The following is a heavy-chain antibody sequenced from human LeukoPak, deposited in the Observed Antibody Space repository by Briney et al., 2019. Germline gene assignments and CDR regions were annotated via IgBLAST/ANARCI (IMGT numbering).Heavy chain of an antibody. CDR3: AREESDTAMVTIDY. D-gene: IGHD5-18*01. V-gene: IGHV4-4*07. J-gene: IGHJ4*02. CDR2: IYTSGST. Sequence: PSETLSLTCTVSGGSISSYYWNWIRQPAGKGLEWIGRIYTSGSTYYNPSLKSRVTISVDTSKNQFSLKLSSVTAADTAVYYCAREESDTAMVTIDYWGQGTLVTVSS. CDR1: GGSISSYY.